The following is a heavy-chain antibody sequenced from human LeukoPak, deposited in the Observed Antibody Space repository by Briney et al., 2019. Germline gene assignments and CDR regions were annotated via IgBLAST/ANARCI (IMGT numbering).Heavy chain of an antibody. CDR3: ARHYDFWSGYPFDY. V-gene: IGHV3-48*01. Sequence: GGSLRLSCAASGFILSQYGFNWVRQAPGKGLEWVSHIRYTSETFYADSVEGRFTISRDHARNSLYLQMNSLRAEDTAVYYCARHYDFWSGYPFDYWGQGTLVTVS. D-gene: IGHD3-3*01. CDR1: GFILSQYG. CDR2: IRYTSET. J-gene: IGHJ4*02.